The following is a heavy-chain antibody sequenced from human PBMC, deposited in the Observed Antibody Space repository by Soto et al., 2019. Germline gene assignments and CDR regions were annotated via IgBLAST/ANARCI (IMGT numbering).Heavy chain of an antibody. D-gene: IGHD2-21*01. J-gene: IGHJ5*01. Sequence: QVQLVQSGAEVKTPGASVKVSCKASGYTFATYDINWVRQAPGQGLEGMGWMNPNSGNTGCAQKFQGRLTMTRDTALSVAHMELSSLRNEDTAVYYCARSDGYNYNWLDSWGQGTLVTVSA. CDR1: GYTFATYD. CDR3: ARSDGYNYNWLDS. CDR2: MNPNSGNT. V-gene: IGHV1-8*01.